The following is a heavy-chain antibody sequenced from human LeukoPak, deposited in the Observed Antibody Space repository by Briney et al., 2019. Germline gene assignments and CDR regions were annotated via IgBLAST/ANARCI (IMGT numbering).Heavy chain of an antibody. J-gene: IGHJ4*02. D-gene: IGHD2-2*01. V-gene: IGHV3-30*02. CDR2: IRYDGSNK. CDR3: AKDESVYCSSTSCYELRY. CDR1: GFTFSAYG. Sequence: GGSLRLSCAVSGFTFSAYGMHWVRQAPGKGLEWVAFIRYDGSNKYYADSVRGRFTISRDNSKNTLYLQMYSLRAEVTAVYYCAKDESVYCSSTSCYELRYWGQGTLVTVSS.